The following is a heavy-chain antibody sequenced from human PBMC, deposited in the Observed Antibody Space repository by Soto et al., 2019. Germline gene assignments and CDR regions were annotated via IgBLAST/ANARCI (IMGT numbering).Heavy chain of an antibody. D-gene: IGHD4-17*01. J-gene: IGHJ5*02. CDR3: ARGRRHDYGDYWIDP. V-gene: IGHV4-30-2*01. CDR2: IYHSGST. Sequence: SETLSLTCAVSGGSISSGGYSWSWIRQPPGKGLEWIGYIYHSGSTYYNPSLKSRVTISVDRSKNQFSLKLSSVTAADTAVYYCARGRRHDYGDYWIDPWGQGTLVTVSS. CDR1: GGSISSGGYS.